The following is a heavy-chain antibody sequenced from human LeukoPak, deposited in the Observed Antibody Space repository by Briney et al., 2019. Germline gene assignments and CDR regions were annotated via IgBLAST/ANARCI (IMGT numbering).Heavy chain of an antibody. Sequence: PGGSLRLSCAASGFTFSSYGMHWVRQAPGKGLEWVAFIRYDGSIKYYADSVKGRFTISRDNSKDTLYLQMNSLRAEDTAVYYCAKDKYSPFDYGGQGTLVTVSS. CDR2: IRYDGSIK. CDR3: AKDKYSPFDY. CDR1: GFTFSSYG. J-gene: IGHJ4*02. V-gene: IGHV3-30*02. D-gene: IGHD5-18*01.